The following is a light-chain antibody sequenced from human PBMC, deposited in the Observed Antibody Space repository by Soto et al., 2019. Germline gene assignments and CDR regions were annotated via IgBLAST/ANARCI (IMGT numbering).Light chain of an antibody. CDR1: SSDIGTYDY. J-gene: IGLJ2*01. Sequence: QSALTQPASVSGSPGQSIAISCNGTSSDIGTYDYVSWYQQHPGKAPKLMLFDVNHRPSGVSDRFFGSKSGNTASLTISGLHAEDEADYYCSSYTSSSSVIFGGGTNVTVL. V-gene: IGLV2-14*03. CDR2: DVN. CDR3: SSYTSSSSVI.